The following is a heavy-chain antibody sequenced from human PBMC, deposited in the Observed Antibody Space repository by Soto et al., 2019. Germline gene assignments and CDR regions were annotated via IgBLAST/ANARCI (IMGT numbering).Heavy chain of an antibody. Sequence: ASVKVSCKASGYTFTGYYMHWVRQAPGQGLEWMGWINPNSGGTNYAQKFQGWVTMTRDTSISTAYMELSRLRSDDTAVYYCARGSGIAAAGTAWFDPGGQGTMVTGSS. D-gene: IGHD6-13*01. CDR1: GYTFTGYY. CDR3: ARGSGIAAAGTAWFDP. CDR2: INPNSGGT. J-gene: IGHJ5*02. V-gene: IGHV1-2*04.